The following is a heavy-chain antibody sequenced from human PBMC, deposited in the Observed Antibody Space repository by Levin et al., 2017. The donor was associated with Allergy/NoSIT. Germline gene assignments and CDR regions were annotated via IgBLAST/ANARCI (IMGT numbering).Heavy chain of an antibody. J-gene: IGHJ4*02. CDR2: MNPSTGDT. Sequence: ASVKVSCTASGYIFTAYEIHWVRQAPGEGLEWMGWMNPSTGDTGYAQKFQGRVTLTRNTSVSTAYMEVSGLRSDDSAVYFCARAYRLTRFPELGYWGQGTVVTVSS. CDR1: GYIFTAYE. CDR3: ARAYRLTRFPELGY. D-gene: IGHD1-14*01. V-gene: IGHV1-8*02.